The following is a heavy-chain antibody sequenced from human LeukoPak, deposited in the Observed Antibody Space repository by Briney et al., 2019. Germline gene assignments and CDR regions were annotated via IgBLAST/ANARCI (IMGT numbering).Heavy chain of an antibody. D-gene: IGHD4-17*01. V-gene: IGHV4-34*01. J-gene: IGHJ3*02. CDR2: INHSGST. CDR1: GGSLSGYY. CDR3: ARTTTVTTSAFDI. Sequence: SETLSLTCAVYGGSLSGYYWTWIRQPPGKGLEWIGEINHSGSTNYNPSLKSRVTISVGTSKNQFSLKLNSVTAADTAVYYCARTTTVTTSAFDIWGQGTMVTVSS.